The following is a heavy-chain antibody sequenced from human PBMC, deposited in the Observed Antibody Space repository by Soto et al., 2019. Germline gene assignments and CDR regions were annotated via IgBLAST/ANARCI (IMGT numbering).Heavy chain of an antibody. CDR1: GGSISSSNYY. D-gene: IGHD5-12*01. J-gene: IGHJ6*02. V-gene: IGHV4-39*01. CDR2: IYYSGST. CDR3: ARHGYSGFDHESHYYYSMDV. Sequence: SETLSLTCTVSGGSISSSNYYWGWIRQAPGKGLEWIGSIYYSGSTYYNPSLKSRVTISVDTSKTQFSLKLSSVTAADTAVYHCARHGYSGFDHESHYYYSMDVWRQGTTVTV.